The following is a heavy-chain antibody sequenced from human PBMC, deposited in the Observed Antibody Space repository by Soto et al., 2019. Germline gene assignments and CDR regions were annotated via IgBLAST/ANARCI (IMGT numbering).Heavy chain of an antibody. J-gene: IGHJ4*02. D-gene: IGHD6-6*01. V-gene: IGHV4-59*01. CDR3: ARGSLAARSAGCHFDY. CDR1: GGSISSYY. Sequence: SETLSLTCTVSGGSISSYYWSWIRQPPGRGLEWIGYIYYSGSTNYNPSLKSRVTISVDTSKNQFSLKLSSVTAADTAVYYCARGSLAARSAGCHFDYWGQGTLVTVSS. CDR2: IYYSGST.